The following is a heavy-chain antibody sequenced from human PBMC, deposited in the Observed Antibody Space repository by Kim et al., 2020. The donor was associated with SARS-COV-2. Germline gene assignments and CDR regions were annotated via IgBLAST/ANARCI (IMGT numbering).Heavy chain of an antibody. CDR2: P. J-gene: IGHJ4*02. CDR3: ARDTVVATVFDY. Sequence: PTYAQGFEGRFVFCLDTSVSTADLQVSSLKAEDTAVYYCARDTVVATVFDYWGQGTLVTVSS. V-gene: IGHV7-4-1*02. D-gene: IGHD2-15*01.